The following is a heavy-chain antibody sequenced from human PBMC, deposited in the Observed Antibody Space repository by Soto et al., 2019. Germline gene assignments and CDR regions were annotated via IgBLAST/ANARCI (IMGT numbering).Heavy chain of an antibody. J-gene: IGHJ3*02. CDR2: ISSSSSYT. Sequence: GGSLRLSCAASGFTFSGYYMSWIRQAPGKGLEWVSYISSSSSYTNYADSVKGRFTISRDNAKNSLYLQMNSLRAEDTAVYYCARGPAPNAFDIWGQGTMVTVSS. D-gene: IGHD2-15*01. CDR3: ARGPAPNAFDI. CDR1: GFTFSGYY. V-gene: IGHV3-11*06.